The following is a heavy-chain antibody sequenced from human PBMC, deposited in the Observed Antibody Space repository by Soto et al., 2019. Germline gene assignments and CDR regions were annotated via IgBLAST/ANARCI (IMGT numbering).Heavy chain of an antibody. CDR3: ARSPGYGLYYFDY. CDR2: ISYDGSNK. CDR1: GFTFSSYA. Sequence: QVQLVKSGRGVVQPGRSLRLSCAASGFTFSSYAMHWVRQAPGKGLEWVAVISYDGSNKYYADSVKGRFTISRDNSKNTLYLQMNSLRAEDTAVYYCARSPGYGLYYFDYWGQGTLVTVSS. J-gene: IGHJ4*02. D-gene: IGHD2-8*01. V-gene: IGHV3-30-3*01.